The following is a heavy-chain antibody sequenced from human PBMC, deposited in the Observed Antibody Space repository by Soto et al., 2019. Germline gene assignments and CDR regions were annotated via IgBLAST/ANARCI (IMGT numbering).Heavy chain of an antibody. D-gene: IGHD6-19*01. CDR3: ARVISSAWPYYFDY. CDR2: IYYSGST. CDR1: GGSVSSGSYY. Sequence: SETLSLTCTVSGGSVSSGSYYWSWIRQPPGRGLEWIGYIYYSGSTNYNPSLKSRATISVDTSKNQFSLKLSSVTAADTAVYYCARVISSAWPYYFDYWGQGTLVTVSS. J-gene: IGHJ4*02. V-gene: IGHV4-61*01.